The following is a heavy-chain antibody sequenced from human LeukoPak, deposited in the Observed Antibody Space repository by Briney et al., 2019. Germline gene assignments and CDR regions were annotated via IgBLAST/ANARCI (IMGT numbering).Heavy chain of an antibody. V-gene: IGHV3-7*01. J-gene: IGHJ6*02. D-gene: IGHD3-3*01. CDR2: IKQDGSEK. Sequence: PGGSLRLSCAASGFTFSSYWMSWVRQAPGKGLEWVANIKQDGSEKYYVDSVKGRFTISRDNAKNSLYLQMNSLRAEGTAVYYCAREGPYDFWSGYFYYYGMDVWGQGTTVTVSS. CDR1: GFTFSSYW. CDR3: AREGPYDFWSGYFYYYGMDV.